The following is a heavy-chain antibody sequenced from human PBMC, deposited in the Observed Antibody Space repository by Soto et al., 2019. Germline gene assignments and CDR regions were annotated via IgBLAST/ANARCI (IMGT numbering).Heavy chain of an antibody. J-gene: IGHJ6*02. D-gene: IGHD3-9*01. CDR2: IYYSGST. Sequence: QVQLQESGPGLVKPSQTLSLTCTVSGGSISSGGYYWSWIRQHPGKGLEWIGYIYYSGSTNYNPSLKSQVTISVEPSKNEFSLKLSSVTAPDTAVYYCARDQANYDILTGPGNYYYGMDVWGQGTTVTVSS. CDR3: ARDQANYDILTGPGNYYYGMDV. CDR1: GGSISSGGYY. V-gene: IGHV4-31*01.